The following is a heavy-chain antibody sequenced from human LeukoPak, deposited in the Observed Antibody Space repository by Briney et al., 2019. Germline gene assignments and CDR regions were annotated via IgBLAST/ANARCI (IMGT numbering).Heavy chain of an antibody. Sequence: ASVKVSCKVSGYTLTELSMHWVRQAPGQGLEWMGIINPSGGSTSYAQKFQGRVTITTDESTSTAYMELSSLRSEDTAVYYCARAAAAAAGKGDFDYWGQGTLVTVSS. D-gene: IGHD6-13*01. V-gene: IGHV1-46*01. CDR2: INPSGGST. CDR1: GYTLTELS. J-gene: IGHJ4*02. CDR3: ARAAAAAAGKGDFDY.